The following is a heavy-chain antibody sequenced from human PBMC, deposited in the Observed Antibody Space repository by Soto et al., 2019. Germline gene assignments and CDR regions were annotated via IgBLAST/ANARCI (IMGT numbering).Heavy chain of an antibody. J-gene: IGHJ4*02. Sequence: QVQLVQAGAEVKKPGASVKVSCKASGYTFSSYGLSWVRQAPGQGLEWTGWISAYNGNTNYAQNIQRRVTMTTDTSTSTAYMDLRSLRSDDTAVYYCARDQSGYVGHGYWGQGTLVTVSS. CDR3: ARDQSGYVGHGY. CDR2: ISAYNGNT. V-gene: IGHV1-18*01. D-gene: IGHD5-12*01. CDR1: GYTFSSYG.